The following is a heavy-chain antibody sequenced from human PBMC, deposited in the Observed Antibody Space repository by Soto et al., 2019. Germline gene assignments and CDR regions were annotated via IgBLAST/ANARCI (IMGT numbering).Heavy chain of an antibody. Sequence: PGGSLRLSCAASGFTFSNAWMNWVRQAPGKGQEWVGRIKSKTDGGTTDYAAPEKGRFTIAREDSKNTLYLQMNSLKTEDTAVYYCTAKLSGYYYGMHVWGQGTTVTVS. D-gene: IGHD3-16*02. V-gene: IGHV3-15*07. J-gene: IGHJ6*02. CDR2: IKSKTDGGTT. CDR1: GFTFSNAW. CDR3: TAKLSGYYYGMHV.